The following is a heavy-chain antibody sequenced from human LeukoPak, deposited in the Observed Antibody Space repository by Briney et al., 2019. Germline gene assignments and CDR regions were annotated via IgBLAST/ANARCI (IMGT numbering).Heavy chain of an antibody. D-gene: IGHD3-22*01. CDR2: INPNSGGT. Sequence: ASVKVSCKASGYTFTGYYMHWVRQAPGQGLELMGWINPNSGGTNYAQKFQGRVTMTRDTSISTAYMELSRLRSDDTAVYYCARGVGYYDSSGYYAGVDGAFDIWGQGTMVTVSS. CDR3: ARGVGYYDSSGYYAGVDGAFDI. V-gene: IGHV1-2*02. J-gene: IGHJ3*02. CDR1: GYTFTGYY.